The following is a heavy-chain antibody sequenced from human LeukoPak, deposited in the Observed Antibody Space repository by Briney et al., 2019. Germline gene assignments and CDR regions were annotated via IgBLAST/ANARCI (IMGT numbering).Heavy chain of an antibody. CDR1: GFTFSSYA. CDR2: ISYDGSNK. J-gene: IGHJ4*02. V-gene: IGHV3-30-3*01. D-gene: IGHD3-22*01. Sequence: GALRLSCAASGFTFSSYAMHWVRQAPGEGLEWVAVISYDGSNKYYADSVKGRSTISRDNSKNTLYLQMNSLRAEDTAVYYCARDNEYYYDSSGLLGYWGQGTLVTVSS. CDR3: ARDNEYYYDSSGLLGY.